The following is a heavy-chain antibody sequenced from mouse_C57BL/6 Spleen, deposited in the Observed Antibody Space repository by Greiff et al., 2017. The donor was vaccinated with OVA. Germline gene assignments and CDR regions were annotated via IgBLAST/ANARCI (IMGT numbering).Heavy chain of an antibody. J-gene: IGHJ3*01. CDR2: IYPGSGST. V-gene: IGHV1-55*01. D-gene: IGHD2-4*01. Sequence: QVQLQQPGAELVKPGASVKMSCKASGYTFTSYWITWVKQRHGQGLEWIGDIYPGSGSTNYNEKFKSKATLTVDTSSSTAYMQLSSLTSEDSAVYYYSSRYYDYEVCETWFAYWGQGTLVTVSA. CDR1: GYTFTSYW. CDR3: SSRYYDYEVCETWFAY.